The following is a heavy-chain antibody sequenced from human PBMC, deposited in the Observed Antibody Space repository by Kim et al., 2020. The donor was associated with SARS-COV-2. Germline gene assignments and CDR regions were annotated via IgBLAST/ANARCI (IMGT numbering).Heavy chain of an antibody. CDR2: IRSKTDGGAT. CDR1: GFTFSNSG. CDR3: TTKTIHYGDYYYYGMNV. Sequence: GGSLRLSCAASGFTFSNSGMSWVRQAPGKGLEWVGRIRSKTDGGATEYAAPVKGRFTISRDDSKNTLYLQMNSLKTEDTAVYYCTTKTIHYGDYYYYGMNVWGQGTTVTVSS. J-gene: IGHJ6*02. D-gene: IGHD4-17*01. V-gene: IGHV3-15*01.